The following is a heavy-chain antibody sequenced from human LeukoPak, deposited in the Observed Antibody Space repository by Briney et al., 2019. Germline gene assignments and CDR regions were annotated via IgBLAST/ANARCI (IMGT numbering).Heavy chain of an antibody. J-gene: IGHJ3*02. CDR2: IYPGDSDT. D-gene: IGHD5-18*01. Sequence: GESLKISCKGSGYSFTSYWIGWVRQMPGKGLEWIGIIYPGDSDTRYSPSFQGQVTISADKSISTAYLQWSSLKASNTAMYYCARPYSYGTINDAFDIWGQGTMVTVSS. CDR1: GYSFTSYW. V-gene: IGHV5-51*01. CDR3: ARPYSYGTINDAFDI.